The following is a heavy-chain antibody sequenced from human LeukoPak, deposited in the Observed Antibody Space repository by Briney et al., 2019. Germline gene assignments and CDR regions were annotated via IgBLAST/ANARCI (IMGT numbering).Heavy chain of an antibody. CDR1: GGSISSGGYY. CDR3: ASGGDTAYGMDV. V-gene: IGHV4-30-2*01. D-gene: IGHD5-18*01. Sequence: SETLSLTCTVSGGSISSGGYYWSWIRQPPGKGLEWIGYIYHSGSTYYNPSLKSRVTISVDRSKNQFSLKLSSVTAADTAVYYCASGGDTAYGMDVWGQGTTVTVSS. J-gene: IGHJ6*02. CDR2: IYHSGST.